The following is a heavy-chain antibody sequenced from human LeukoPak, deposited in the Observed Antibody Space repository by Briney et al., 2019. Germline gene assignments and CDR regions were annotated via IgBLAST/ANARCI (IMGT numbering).Heavy chain of an antibody. CDR2: IYYTGKT. J-gene: IGHJ4*02. CDR3: ARSQNYYGSGDY. CDR1: GDSVSNGNYY. V-gene: IGHV4-61*03. Sequence: PSETLSLTCTVSGDSVSNGNYYWSWLRQPPGKALEWIGYIYYTGKTYYNPSLEGRVTILVDTSRNHFSVRLSSVTAADTAVYYCARSQNYYGSGDYWSQGALVTVSS. D-gene: IGHD3-10*01.